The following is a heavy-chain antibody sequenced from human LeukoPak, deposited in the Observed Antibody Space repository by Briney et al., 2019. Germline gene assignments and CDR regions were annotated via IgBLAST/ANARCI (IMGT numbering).Heavy chain of an antibody. J-gene: IGHJ4*02. Sequence: PGGSLRLSCSASGFTFNTYWMHWVRQVPGKGLVWVSRINGDGTYLNYADSVKGRFTISRHNGKNTDYLQMNSLRVDDTAVYYCARDANWAVNDYWGQGTLVTVSA. CDR3: ARDANWAVNDY. V-gene: IGHV3-74*01. CDR2: INGDGTYL. CDR1: GFTFNTYW. D-gene: IGHD3-16*01.